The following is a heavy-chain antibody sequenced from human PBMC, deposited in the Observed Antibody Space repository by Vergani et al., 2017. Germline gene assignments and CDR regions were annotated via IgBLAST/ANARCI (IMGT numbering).Heavy chain of an antibody. D-gene: IGHD3-22*01. CDR1: GGTFSSYA. V-gene: IGHV1-2*04. J-gene: IGHJ6*02. CDR3: ARDFRRYYDSSGYYYYYGMDV. CDR2: IIPNSGGT. Sequence: QVQLVQSGAEVKKPGSSVKVSCKASGGTFSSYAISWVRQAPGQGLEWMGRIIPNSGGTNYAQKFQGWVTMTRDTSISTAYMELSRLRSDDTAVYYCARDFRRYYDSSGYYYYYGMDVWGQGTTVTVSS.